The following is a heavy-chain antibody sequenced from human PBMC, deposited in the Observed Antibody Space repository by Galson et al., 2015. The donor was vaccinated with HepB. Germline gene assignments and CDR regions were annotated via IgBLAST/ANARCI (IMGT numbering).Heavy chain of an antibody. J-gene: IGHJ4*02. CDR3: AKVFPEKTSGWYRQALYYFDS. V-gene: IGHV3-23*01. Sequence: SLRLSCAASGVTFSNYAMSWVRQAPGKGLEWVSGINDSGGNTFYADSVKGRFTISRDNSKNTLYLQMNSLRAEDTAVYFCAKVFPEKTSGWYRQALYYFDSWGQGTRVTVSS. CDR1: GVTFSNYA. D-gene: IGHD6-19*01. CDR2: INDSGGNT.